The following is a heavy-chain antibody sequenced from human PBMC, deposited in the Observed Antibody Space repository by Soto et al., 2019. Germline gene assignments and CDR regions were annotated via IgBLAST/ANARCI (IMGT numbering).Heavy chain of an antibody. CDR3: AKSPGMYYYDSSGYYHYDY. V-gene: IGHV3-43*01. CDR1: GFPFDDYS. D-gene: IGHD3-22*01. Sequence: GSLRLSCAASGFPFDDYSMYWVRQVPGKGLEWVSLISWDGANIYYADSVKGRFTVSRDNSKNTLYLQMNSLKPEDTALYYCAKSPGMYYYDSSGYYHYDYWGQGTLVTVSS. CDR2: ISWDGANI. J-gene: IGHJ4*02.